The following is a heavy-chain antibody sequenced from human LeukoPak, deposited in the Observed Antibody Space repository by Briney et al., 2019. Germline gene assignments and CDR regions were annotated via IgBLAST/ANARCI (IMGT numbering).Heavy chain of an antibody. CDR2: INHSGST. V-gene: IGHV4-34*01. D-gene: IGHD3-10*01. Sequence: SETLSLTCAVYGGSFSGYYWSWIRQPPGKGLEWIGEINHSGSTNYNPSLKSRVTISVDTSKNQFSLKLSSVTAADTAVYYCARAQSFMVRGVITRWGQGTLVTVSS. CDR3: ARAQSFMVRGVITR. J-gene: IGHJ4*02. CDR1: GGSFSGYY.